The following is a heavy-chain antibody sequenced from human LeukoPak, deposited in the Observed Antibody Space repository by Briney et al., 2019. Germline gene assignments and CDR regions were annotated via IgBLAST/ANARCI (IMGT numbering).Heavy chain of an antibody. J-gene: IGHJ4*02. CDR3: ARDPTPIAVAGLDY. D-gene: IGHD6-19*01. CDR2: ISSSSSYI. Sequence: GGSLRLSCAASGFTFSSYSMNWVRQAPGKGLEWVSSISSSSSYIYYADSVKGRLTISRDNSKNTLYLQMNSLRAEDTAVYYCARDPTPIAVAGLDYWGQGTLVTVSS. CDR1: GFTFSSYS. V-gene: IGHV3-21*01.